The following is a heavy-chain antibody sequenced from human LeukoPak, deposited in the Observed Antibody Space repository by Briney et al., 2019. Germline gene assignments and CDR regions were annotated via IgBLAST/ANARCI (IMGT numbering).Heavy chain of an antibody. CDR2: ISGSGGST. V-gene: IGHV3-23*01. D-gene: IGHD3-22*01. CDR1: GFTFSSYA. Sequence: GGSLRLSCAASGFTFSSYAMSWVRQAPGKGLEWVSAISGSGGSTYYADSVKGRFTISRDNPKNTLYLQMNSLRAEDTAVYYCATYYYDSSGSDYWGQGTLVTVSS. J-gene: IGHJ4*02. CDR3: ATYYYDSSGSDY.